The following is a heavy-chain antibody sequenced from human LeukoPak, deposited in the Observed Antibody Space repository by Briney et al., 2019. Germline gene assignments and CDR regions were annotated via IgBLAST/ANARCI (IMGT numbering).Heavy chain of an antibody. D-gene: IGHD3-22*01. J-gene: IGHJ4*02. CDR2: IYYSGST. CDR1: GGSISSYY. CDR3: ARADDSSGYYLYFDY. V-gene: IGHV4-59*12. Sequence: SSETLSLTCTVSGGSISSYYWSWIRQPPGKGLEWIGYIYYSGSTNYNPSLKSRVTMSVDTSKNQFSLKLSSVTAADTAVYYCARADDSSGYYLYFDYWGQGTLVTVSS.